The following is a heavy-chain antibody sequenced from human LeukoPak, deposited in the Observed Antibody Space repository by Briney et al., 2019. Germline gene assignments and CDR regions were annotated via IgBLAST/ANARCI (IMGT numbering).Heavy chain of an antibody. D-gene: IGHD2-2*01. CDR2: INHSGST. CDR3: ARGPLGYCSSTSCYAGGYYYYYYMDV. CDR1: GGSFSGYY. J-gene: IGHJ6*03. Sequence: SETLSLTCAVYGGSFSGYYWSWIRQPPGKGLEWIGEINHSGSTNYNPSLKSRVTISVDTSKNQFSLKLSSVTAADTAVYYCARGPLGYCSSTSCYAGGYYYYYYMDVWGKGTTVTVSS. V-gene: IGHV4-34*01.